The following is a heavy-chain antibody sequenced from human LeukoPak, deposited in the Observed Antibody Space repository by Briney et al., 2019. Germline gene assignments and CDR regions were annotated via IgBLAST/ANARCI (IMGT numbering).Heavy chain of an antibody. CDR2: MNPYGGNT. D-gene: IGHD4-17*01. CDR1: GYSFVSYD. V-gene: IGHV1-8*01. J-gene: IGHJ5*02. CDR3: ARDDYGDFA. Sequence: ASVKVSCKASGYSFVSYDINWVRQAAGQGLEWMGWMNPYGGNTAYAQKFQGRITMTRDTSISTAYMELSSLTSEETAVYYCARDDYGDFAWGQGTLVTVSS.